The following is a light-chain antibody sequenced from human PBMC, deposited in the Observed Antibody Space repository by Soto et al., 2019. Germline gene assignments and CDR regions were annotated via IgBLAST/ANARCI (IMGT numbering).Light chain of an antibody. CDR1: QSVSSSY. CDR3: QQYATHRG. CDR2: AAS. V-gene: IGKV3-20*01. Sequence: EIVLTQSAGTLSLSPGERATLSCRASQSVSSSYLAWYQQKPGQAPRLLIYAASSRATGIPDRFSGSGCGTDFTLTISRLEREDFAVYYCQQYATHRGFGQGTRLEIK. J-gene: IGKJ5*01.